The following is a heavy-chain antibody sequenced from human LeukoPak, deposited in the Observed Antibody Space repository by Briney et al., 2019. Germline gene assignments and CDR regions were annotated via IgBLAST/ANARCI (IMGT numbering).Heavy chain of an antibody. CDR1: GFTLTSYA. D-gene: IGHD3-22*01. CDR3: AKENPNQSWLLPG. CDR2: IDASGGST. Sequence: PGGSLRLSCAASGFTLTSYAMSWVRQSPEKGLEWVSAIDASGGSTYYADSVKGRFTISRDNSKNTLYLQMNDLRAEDTAIYYCAKENPNQSWLLPGWGQGTLVTVSS. J-gene: IGHJ4*02. V-gene: IGHV3-23*01.